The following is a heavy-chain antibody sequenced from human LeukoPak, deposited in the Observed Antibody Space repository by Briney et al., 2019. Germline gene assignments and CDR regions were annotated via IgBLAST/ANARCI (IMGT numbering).Heavy chain of an antibody. J-gene: IGHJ3*02. V-gene: IGHV1-3*01. CDR1: GYTFTSYA. D-gene: IGHD6-13*01. CDR3: ASLLRQQLVPFSDAFDI. Sequence: ASVKVSCKASGYTFTSYAMHWVRQAPGQRLEWMGWINAGNGNTKYSQKFQGRVTITRDTSASTAYVELSSLRSEDTAVYYCASLLRQQLVPFSDAFDIWGQGTMVTVSS. CDR2: INAGNGNT.